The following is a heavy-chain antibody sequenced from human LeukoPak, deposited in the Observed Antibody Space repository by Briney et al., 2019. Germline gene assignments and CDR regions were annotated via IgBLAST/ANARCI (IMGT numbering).Heavy chain of an antibody. D-gene: IGHD3-16*02. CDR1: GGSFSGYC. J-gene: IGHJ4*02. CDR3: ARHSYDYVWGSYRYSGTSGYFDY. Sequence: SETLSLTCAVYGGSFSGYCWSWIRQPPGKGLEWIGEINHSGSTNYNPSLKSRVTISVDTSKNQFSLKLSSVTAADTAVYYCARHSYDYVWGSYRYSGTSGYFDYWGQGTLVTVSS. CDR2: INHSGST. V-gene: IGHV4-34*01.